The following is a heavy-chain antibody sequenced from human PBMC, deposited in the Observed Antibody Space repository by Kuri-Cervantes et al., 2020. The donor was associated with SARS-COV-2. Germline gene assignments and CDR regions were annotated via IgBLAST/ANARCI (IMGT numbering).Heavy chain of an antibody. V-gene: IGHV3-30*02. CDR3: AKDFWDIVVVPAPSFDY. J-gene: IGHJ4*02. CDR2: IRYDGSNK. D-gene: IGHD2-2*01. CDR1: GFTFSSYG. Sequence: GGSLRLSCAASGFTFSSYGMHWVRQAPGKGLEWVAFIRYDGSNKYYADSVKGRFTISRDNSKNTLYLQMNSLRAEDTAVYYCAKDFWDIVVVPAPSFDYWGQGTLLTVSS.